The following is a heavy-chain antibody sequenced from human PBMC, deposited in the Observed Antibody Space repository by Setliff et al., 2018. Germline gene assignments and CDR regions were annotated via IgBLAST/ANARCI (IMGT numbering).Heavy chain of an antibody. CDR3: ANGMFYDFWSNYPYYFGMDV. CDR1: GFTFDSHA. CDR2: ISGRGGST. J-gene: IGHJ6*02. V-gene: IGHV3-23*01. D-gene: IGHD3-3*01. Sequence: GGSLRLSCAASGFTFDSHAMNWVRQAPGKGLEWVSGISGRGGSTFYADSVKGRFTISRDNSKNTLYLQMNSLTAEDTAVYYCANGMFYDFWSNYPYYFGMDVWGQGTTVTVSS.